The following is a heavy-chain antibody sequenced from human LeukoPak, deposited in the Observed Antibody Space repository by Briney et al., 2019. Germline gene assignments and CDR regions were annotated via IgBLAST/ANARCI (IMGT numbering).Heavy chain of an antibody. Sequence: GGSLRLSCAASGFTFSSYSMNWVRQAPGKGLEWVSSISSRSSYIYYADSVKGRFTISRDNAKNSLHLQMNSLRAEDTAVYYCARDDLEALDFDYWGQGTLVTVSS. D-gene: IGHD1-1*01. CDR3: ARDDLEALDFDY. CDR2: ISSRSSYI. V-gene: IGHV3-21*01. CDR1: GFTFSSYS. J-gene: IGHJ4*02.